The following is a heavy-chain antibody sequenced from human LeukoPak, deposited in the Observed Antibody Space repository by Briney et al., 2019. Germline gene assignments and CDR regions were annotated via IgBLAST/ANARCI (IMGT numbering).Heavy chain of an antibody. CDR1: GFTFSGSA. CDR2: IRSKANSYAT. CDR3: TRRWDSSGYFLPLDY. D-gene: IGHD3-22*01. J-gene: IGHJ4*02. V-gene: IGHV3-73*01. Sequence: GGSLRLSCAASGFTFSGSAMHWGRQASGKGLEWVGRIRSKANSYATAYAASVKGRFTISRDDSKNTASLQMNSLKTEDTAVYYCTRRWDSSGYFLPLDYWGQGTLVTVSS.